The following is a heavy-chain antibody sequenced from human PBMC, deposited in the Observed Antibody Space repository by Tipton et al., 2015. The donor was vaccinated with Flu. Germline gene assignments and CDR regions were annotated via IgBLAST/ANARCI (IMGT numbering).Heavy chain of an antibody. CDR1: GGSIGSSTYY. J-gene: IGHJ4*02. Sequence: TLSLTCTVFGGSIGSSTYYWGWIRQPPGKGLEWIGSLYDSGITYYNPSLKSRVTISVDTSKNQFSLKLSSVTAADTAVYYCARGDGYNFDYWGQGTLVTVSS. CDR3: ARGDGYNFDY. D-gene: IGHD5-24*01. CDR2: LYDSGIT. V-gene: IGHV4-39*07.